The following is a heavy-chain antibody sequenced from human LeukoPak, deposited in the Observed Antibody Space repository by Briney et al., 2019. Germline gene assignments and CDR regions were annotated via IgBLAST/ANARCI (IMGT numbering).Heavy chain of an antibody. CDR1: GYTFTSYG. D-gene: IGHD2-2*01. V-gene: IGHV1-18*01. Sequence: ASVKVSCKASGYTFTSYGISWVRQAPGQGLEWMGWISAYNGNTNYAQKLQGRVTMTTDTSTSTAYMELRSLRSDDTAVYYCARGLDDIVVVPTPNAFDIWGQGTMVTVSS. J-gene: IGHJ3*02. CDR2: ISAYNGNT. CDR3: ARGLDDIVVVPTPNAFDI.